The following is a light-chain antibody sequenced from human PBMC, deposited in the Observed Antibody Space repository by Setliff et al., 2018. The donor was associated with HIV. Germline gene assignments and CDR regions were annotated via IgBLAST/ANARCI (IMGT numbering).Light chain of an antibody. Sequence: QSALAQPASVSGSPGQSITISCTGTSSDIGSSNFVSWYQQHPGKAPKVMIYNVDKRPSGVSNRFSGSKSGNTASLTISGLQTEDEADYYCSSYSINNLYVFATGTKV. CDR1: SSDIGSSNF. V-gene: IGLV2-14*03. CDR3: SSYSINNLYV. J-gene: IGLJ1*01. CDR2: NVD.